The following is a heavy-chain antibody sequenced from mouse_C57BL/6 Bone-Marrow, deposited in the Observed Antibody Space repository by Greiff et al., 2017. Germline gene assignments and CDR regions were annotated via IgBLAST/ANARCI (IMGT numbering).Heavy chain of an antibody. D-gene: IGHD1-1*01. V-gene: IGHV1-80*01. CDR2: IYPGDGDT. CDR3: ARPYYYGSSYWYFDV. CDR1: GYAFRSYW. J-gene: IGHJ1*03. Sequence: QVQLQQSGAELVKPGASVKISCKASGYAFRSYWMNWVKQRPGTGLEWIGQIYPGDGDTNYNGKFHGKATLTADKSSSTAYMQLSSLTSEDSAVYFCARPYYYGSSYWYFDVWGTGTTVTVSS.